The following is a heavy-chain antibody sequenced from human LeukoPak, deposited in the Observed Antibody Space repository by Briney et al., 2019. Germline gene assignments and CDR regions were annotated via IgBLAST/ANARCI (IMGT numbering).Heavy chain of an antibody. V-gene: IGHV3-23*01. CDR3: ASCGEYYDFWSGYYYDAFDI. D-gene: IGHD3-3*01. CDR1: GFTFISYA. Sequence: GGSLRLSCAASGFTFISYAMSSVRQAPGKGLEWVSAISGSGGSTYYADSVKGRFTISRDNSKNTLYLQMNSLRAEDTAVYYCASCGEYYDFWSGYYYDAFDIWGQGTMVTVSS. CDR2: ISGSGGST. J-gene: IGHJ3*02.